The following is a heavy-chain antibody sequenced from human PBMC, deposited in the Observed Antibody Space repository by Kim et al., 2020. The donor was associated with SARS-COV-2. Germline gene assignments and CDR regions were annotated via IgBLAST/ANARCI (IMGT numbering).Heavy chain of an antibody. Sequence: SETLSLTCTVSGGSISSSSYYWGWIRQPPGKGLEWIGSIYYSGSTYYNPSLKSRVTISVDTSKNQFSLKLSSVTAADTAVYYCARAGVIDFWSGCIKYYFDYWGQGTLVTVSS. CDR3: ARAGVIDFWSGCIKYYFDY. D-gene: IGHD3-3*01. J-gene: IGHJ4*02. V-gene: IGHV4-39*01. CDR2: IYYSGST. CDR1: GGSISSSSYY.